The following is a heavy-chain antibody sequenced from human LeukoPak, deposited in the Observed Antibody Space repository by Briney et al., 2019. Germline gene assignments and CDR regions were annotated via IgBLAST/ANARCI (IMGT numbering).Heavy chain of an antibody. D-gene: IGHD3-10*01. CDR1: GYSFTSYW. Sequence: GESLKISCKGSGYSFTSYWIVWVRQMPGKGLEWVGIIYPGDSDTRYSPSFQGQVTISADKSISSAYLQWSSLKASDTAMHYCARRRATMVRVLVGFDYWGQGTLVTVSS. CDR3: ARRRATMVRVLVGFDY. J-gene: IGHJ4*02. CDR2: IYPGDSDT. V-gene: IGHV5-51*01.